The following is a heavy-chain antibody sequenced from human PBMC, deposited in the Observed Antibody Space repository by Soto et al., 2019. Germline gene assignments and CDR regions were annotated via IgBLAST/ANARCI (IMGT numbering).Heavy chain of an antibody. D-gene: IGHD6-13*01. V-gene: IGHV1-18*04. CDR2: IFPYTGDT. CDR3: ARGGFSSSWRLDY. CDR1: AYDFNTYS. J-gene: IGHJ4*02. Sequence: QVYLVQSGAEVKKPGASVKVSCKASAYDFNTYSINWVRQAPGQGLEWKGSIFPYTGDTHYAQNLKARFTMTRETSTNTAYMDLARLQFDDTAVYYCARGGFSSSWRLDYWGQGTLVTVSS.